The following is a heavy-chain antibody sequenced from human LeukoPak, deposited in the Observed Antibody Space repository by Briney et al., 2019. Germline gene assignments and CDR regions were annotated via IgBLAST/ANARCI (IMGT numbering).Heavy chain of an antibody. J-gene: IGHJ4*02. CDR3: AKDPLTYSSSWYSDY. D-gene: IGHD6-13*01. CDR2: IYHSGST. V-gene: IGHV4-4*02. Sequence: SETLSLTCAVSGGSISSSNWWSWVRQPPGKGLEWIGEIYHSGSTNYNPSLKSRVTISVDKSKNQFSLKLSSVTAADTAVYYCAKDPLTYSSSWYSDYWGQGTLVTVSS. CDR1: GGSISSSNW.